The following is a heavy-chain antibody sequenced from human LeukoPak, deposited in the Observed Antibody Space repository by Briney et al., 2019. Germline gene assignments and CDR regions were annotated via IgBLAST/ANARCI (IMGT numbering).Heavy chain of an antibody. CDR1: GGTFSSYA. J-gene: IGHJ6*02. Sequence: SVKVSCKASGGTFSSYAISWVRQAPGQGLEWMGGIIPIFGTANYAQKFQGRVTITADESTSTAYMELSSLRSEDTAVYSCARGPARYDSSGSYYYYGMDVWGQGTTVTVSS. D-gene: IGHD3-22*01. CDR3: ARGPARYDSSGSYYYYGMDV. V-gene: IGHV1-69*13. CDR2: IIPIFGTA.